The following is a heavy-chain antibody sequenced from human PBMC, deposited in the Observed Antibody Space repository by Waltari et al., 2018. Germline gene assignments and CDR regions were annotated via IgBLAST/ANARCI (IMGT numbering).Heavy chain of an antibody. D-gene: IGHD3-10*01. J-gene: IGHJ4*02. CDR2: INPNSGGT. V-gene: IGHV1-2*02. Sequence: QVQLVQSGAEVKKPGASVKVSCKASGYTFTGYYMHWVRQAPGQGLEWVGWINPNSGGTNYAQKFQGRVTMTRDTSISTAYMELSRLRSDDTAVYYCARGMVQGVIIKLPFFDYWGQGTLVTVSS. CDR3: ARGMVQGVIIKLPFFDY. CDR1: GYTFTGYY.